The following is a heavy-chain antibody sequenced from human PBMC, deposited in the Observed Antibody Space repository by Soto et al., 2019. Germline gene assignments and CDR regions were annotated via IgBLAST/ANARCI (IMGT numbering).Heavy chain of an antibody. J-gene: IGHJ6*02. Sequence: ASVKVSCKASGGTFSSYAIRWVRQAPGQGLEWMGGIIPIFGTANYAQKFQGRVTITADESTSTAYMELSSLRSEGTAVYYCARSYPRGLDYYYYGMDVWGQGTTVTVSS. CDR1: GGTFSSYA. CDR3: ARSYPRGLDYYYYGMDV. V-gene: IGHV1-69*13. CDR2: IIPIFGTA. D-gene: IGHD3-10*01.